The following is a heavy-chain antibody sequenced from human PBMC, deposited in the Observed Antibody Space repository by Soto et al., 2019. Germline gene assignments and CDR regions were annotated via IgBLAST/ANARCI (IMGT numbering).Heavy chain of an antibody. D-gene: IGHD3-9*01. CDR2: IYYRGGT. Sequence: SETLSLTCTVSGGSITSSSFYWGWIRQPPGKGLEWIGIIYYRGGTYYKPSLKSRVTISVDTSKSQISLNLNSVTAADTVVYYCARGYDILTGPLDYWGPGTLVTVS. CDR1: GGSITSSSFY. V-gene: IGHV4-39*01. J-gene: IGHJ4*02. CDR3: ARGYDILTGPLDY.